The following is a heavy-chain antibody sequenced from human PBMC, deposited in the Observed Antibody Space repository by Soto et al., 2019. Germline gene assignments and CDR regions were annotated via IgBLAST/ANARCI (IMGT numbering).Heavy chain of an antibody. CDR3: ARASGYSYGYDDFFDN. Sequence: SETLSLTFTVSGSSINGYYWTWLRQSPTNGLEWIGYFHFSGSTKYNPSLESRLTISADTSKNQISLTLSSVTAADTAVYYCARASGYSYGYDDFFDNWGQGTLVTVSS. CDR1: GSSINGYY. CDR2: FHFSGST. D-gene: IGHD5-18*01. J-gene: IGHJ4*01. V-gene: IGHV4-59*01.